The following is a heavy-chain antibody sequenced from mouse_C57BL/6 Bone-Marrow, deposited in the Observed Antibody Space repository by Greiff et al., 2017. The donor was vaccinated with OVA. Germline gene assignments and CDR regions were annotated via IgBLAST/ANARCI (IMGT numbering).Heavy chain of an antibody. CDR3: AREGNGYYRAAWFAY. J-gene: IGHJ3*01. CDR1: GYTFPSYW. Sequence: QVQLQQPGTELVKPGASVKLSCKASGYTFPSYWMHWVKQRPGQGLEWIGNINPSNGGTNYNEKFKSKATLTVDKSSSTAYMQLSSLTSEDSAVYYCAREGNGYYRAAWFAYWGQGTLVTVSA. V-gene: IGHV1-53*01. CDR2: INPSNGGT. D-gene: IGHD2-3*01.